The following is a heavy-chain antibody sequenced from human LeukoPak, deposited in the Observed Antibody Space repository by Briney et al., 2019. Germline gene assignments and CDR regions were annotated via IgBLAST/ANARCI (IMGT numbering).Heavy chain of an antibody. CDR1: GSTFRRYD. D-gene: IGHD2-15*01. V-gene: IGHV3-23*01. J-gene: IGHJ3*02. CDR2: ISGNGDST. CDR3: ALYCSGGSCYSMGGAFDI. Sequence: PGGSLRLSCAASGSTFRRYDMSWVRQAPGKGLEWVSAISGNGDSTYYVDSVKGRFTISRDNSKNTLYLQMNSLRAEDTAMYYCALYCSGGSCYSMGGAFDIWGQGTVVTVSS.